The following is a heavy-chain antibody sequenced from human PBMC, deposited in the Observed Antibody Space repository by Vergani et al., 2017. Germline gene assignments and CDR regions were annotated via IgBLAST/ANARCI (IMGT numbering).Heavy chain of an antibody. Sequence: EVQLLESGGGLVKPGGSLRLSCAASGVTFSSYASSWVRQAPGEGREWVSAISGDGCSTYYADSVKGRFTISRDNSKNSLYLQMNSLRTEDTALYYCAKDLGRLDSSSRDYYYGMDVWRQGP. J-gene: IGHJ6*02. CDR1: GVTFSSYA. V-gene: IGHV3-43*02. CDR3: AKDLGRLDSSSRDYYYGMDV. CDR2: ISGDGCST. D-gene: IGHD6-6*01.